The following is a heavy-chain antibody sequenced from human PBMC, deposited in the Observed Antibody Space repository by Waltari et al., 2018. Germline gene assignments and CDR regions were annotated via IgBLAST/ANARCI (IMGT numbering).Heavy chain of an antibody. D-gene: IGHD3-10*01. CDR1: AFPSRSYT. CDR3: AKDPVGVRGMRTFDS. CDR2: LNKNGGET. J-gene: IGHJ4*02. Sequence: EQQLLHSGVKLVQPGGSLRLSCAAPAFPSRSYTMSCVRPDPGKGLGWVSSLNKNGGETNYAESVKGRFTISRDNSQNTLFLQLSSLRADDTATYYCAKDPVGVRGMRTFDSWGQGTLVTVSS. V-gene: IGHV3-23*01.